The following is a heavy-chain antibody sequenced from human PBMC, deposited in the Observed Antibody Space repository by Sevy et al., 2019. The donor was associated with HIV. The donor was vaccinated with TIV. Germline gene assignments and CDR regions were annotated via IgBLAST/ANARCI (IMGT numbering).Heavy chain of an antibody. J-gene: IGHJ4*01. V-gene: IGHV3-7*01. CDR2: IKQDGSEK. CDR1: GFTFSDYW. Sequence: GGSLRLSCAASGFTFSDYWMNWVRQAPGKGLEWVVNIKQDGSEKYYVDSVKGQFTISRDNAKNSLYLQMDSLRVEDTVVYFCAKLGLYYDSSAYDYFDYWGHGTLVTVSS. D-gene: IGHD3-22*01. CDR3: AKLGLYYDSSAYDYFDY.